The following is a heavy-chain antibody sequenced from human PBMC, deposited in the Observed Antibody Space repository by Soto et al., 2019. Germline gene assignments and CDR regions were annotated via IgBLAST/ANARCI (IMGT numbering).Heavy chain of an antibody. Sequence: ASVKVSCKASGYTFTSYGITWVRQAPGQGLEWMGWISVYNGNTNYAQKFQGRVTMTTDTSTSTAYMELRSLRSDDTAVYYCARSGDLPYYYYGMDVWGQGTTVTVSS. CDR1: GYTFTSYG. D-gene: IGHD4-17*01. J-gene: IGHJ6*02. CDR2: ISVYNGNT. CDR3: ARSGDLPYYYYGMDV. V-gene: IGHV1-18*01.